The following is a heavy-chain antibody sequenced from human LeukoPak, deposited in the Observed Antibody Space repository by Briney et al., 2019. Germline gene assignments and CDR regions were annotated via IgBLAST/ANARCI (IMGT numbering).Heavy chain of an antibody. J-gene: IGHJ4*02. CDR1: GFTFSSYE. CDR3: AKNRAVDY. V-gene: IGHV3-48*03. CDR2: ISSSGSTI. Sequence: GGSLRLSCAASGFTFSSYEMNWVRQAPGKGLEWVSYISSSGSTIYSADSVKGRFTISRDNAKNSLYLQMNSLRAEDTAVYFCAKNRAVDYWGQGTLVTVSS. D-gene: IGHD1-26*01.